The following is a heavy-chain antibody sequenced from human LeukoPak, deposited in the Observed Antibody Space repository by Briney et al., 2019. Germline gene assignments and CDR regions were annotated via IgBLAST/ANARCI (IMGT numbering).Heavy chain of an antibody. D-gene: IGHD2-2*02. CDR1: GGSFSGYY. CDR3: VRVYGAFDI. CDR2: INHSGST. J-gene: IGHJ3*02. Sequence: SETLSLTCAVYGGSFSGYYWSWIRQPPGKGLEWIGEINHSGSTNYNPSLKSRVTISVDTSKNQFSLKLSSVTAADTAVYYCVRVYGAFDIWGQGTMVTVSS. V-gene: IGHV4-34*01.